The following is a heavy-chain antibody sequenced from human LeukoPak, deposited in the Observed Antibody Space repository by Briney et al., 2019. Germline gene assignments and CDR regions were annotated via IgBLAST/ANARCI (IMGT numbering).Heavy chain of an antibody. J-gene: IGHJ6*02. CDR1: GGSISSGGYY. CDR3: ARDFSAGPGTYYYGMDV. D-gene: IGHD3-10*01. V-gene: IGHV4-30-2*01. CDR2: IYHSGST. Sequence: SETLSLTCTVSGGSISSGGYYWSWIRQPPGKGLEWIGYIYHSGSTYYNPSLKSRVTILVDTSKNQFSLKLSSVTAADTAVYYCARDFSAGPGTYYYGMDVWGQGTTVTVSS.